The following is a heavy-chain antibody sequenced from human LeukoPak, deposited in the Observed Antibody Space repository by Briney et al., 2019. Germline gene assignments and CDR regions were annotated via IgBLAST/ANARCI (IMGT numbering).Heavy chain of an antibody. Sequence: ASVKVSCKASGGTFSSYAISWVRQAPGQGLEWMGGIIPIFGTANYAQKFQGRVTITADESTSTAYMELSSLRSEDTAVYYCASSGADSSETLGGAFDIWGQGTMVTVSS. D-gene: IGHD3-22*01. CDR3: ASSGADSSETLGGAFDI. CDR1: GGTFSSYA. CDR2: IIPIFGTA. V-gene: IGHV1-69*13. J-gene: IGHJ3*02.